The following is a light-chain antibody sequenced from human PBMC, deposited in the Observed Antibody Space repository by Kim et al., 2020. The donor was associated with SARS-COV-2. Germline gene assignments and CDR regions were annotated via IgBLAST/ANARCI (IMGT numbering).Light chain of an antibody. Sequence: LSPGERATLSCRASQSVARNYFAWYQQKPGQPPRLLMYGVSTRATDIPDRFSGSGSGTDFTLIINRLEPEDVAVYYCQQYGSSRGTFGQGTKLEI. CDR2: GVS. CDR1: QSVARNY. V-gene: IGKV3-20*01. CDR3: QQYGSSRGT. J-gene: IGKJ2*01.